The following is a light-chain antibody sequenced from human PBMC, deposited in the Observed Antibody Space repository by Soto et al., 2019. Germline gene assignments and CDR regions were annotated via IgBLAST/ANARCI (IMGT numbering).Light chain of an antibody. V-gene: IGKV1-9*01. CDR3: QQGYTYPLT. Sequence: IQLTQSPSSLSASVGDRVTITCRASQGIRSYLAWYQKKPGKAPKLLIYDAYTLKSGVPSRFSGSGSGTDYTLTISSLQPEDFATYYCQQGYTYPLTFGGGTKVEIK. CDR2: DAY. CDR1: QGIRSY. J-gene: IGKJ4*01.